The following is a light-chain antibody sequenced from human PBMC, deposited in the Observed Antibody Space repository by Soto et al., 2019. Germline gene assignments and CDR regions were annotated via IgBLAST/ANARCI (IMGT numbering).Light chain of an antibody. Sequence: EIVLTQSPATLSLSPGERATLSCRASQSVSSYLAWYQQKPGQAPRLLIYDASNRATGIPARFSGSGSGTDFTLTICSLEPEDCAVYYCQQRSNWLYTFGQGTKLDIK. CDR3: QQRSNWLYT. J-gene: IGKJ2*01. V-gene: IGKV3-11*01. CDR1: QSVSSY. CDR2: DAS.